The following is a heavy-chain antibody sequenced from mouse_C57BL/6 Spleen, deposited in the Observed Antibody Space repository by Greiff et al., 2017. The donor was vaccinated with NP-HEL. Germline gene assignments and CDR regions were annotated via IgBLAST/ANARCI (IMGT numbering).Heavy chain of an antibody. CDR3: ASNYGGFYYAMDY. J-gene: IGHJ4*01. Sequence: EVQVVESGGGLVKPGGSLKLSCAASGFTFSDYGMHWVRQAPEKGLEWVAYISSGSSTIYYADTVKGRFTISRDNAKNTLFLQMTSLRSEDTAMYYCASNYGGFYYAMDYWGQGTSVTVSS. D-gene: IGHD1-1*01. CDR2: ISSGSSTI. V-gene: IGHV5-17*01. CDR1: GFTFSDYG.